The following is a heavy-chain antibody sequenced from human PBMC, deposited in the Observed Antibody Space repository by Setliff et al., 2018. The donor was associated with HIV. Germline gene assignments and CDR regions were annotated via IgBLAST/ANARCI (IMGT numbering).Heavy chain of an antibody. J-gene: IGHJ4*02. CDR3: AKDPPGFPHFLDY. V-gene: IGHV3-23*01. Sequence: HPGGSLRLSCTASAFTFNKYAMAWVRQAPGKGLEWVSAISDTGDYIYYADSVKGRFTISRDNSADTVYLQMTGLRVEDTAVYFCAKDPPGFPHFLDYWGQGAVVTVSS. CDR1: AFTFNKYA. D-gene: IGHD2-21*01. CDR2: ISDTGDYI.